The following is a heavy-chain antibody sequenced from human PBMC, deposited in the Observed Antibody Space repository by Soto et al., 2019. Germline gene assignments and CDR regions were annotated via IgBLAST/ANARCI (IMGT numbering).Heavy chain of an antibody. J-gene: IGHJ1*01. D-gene: IGHD3-3*01. V-gene: IGHV1-18*01. CDR3: ARSAITTSGVVIIGYCHH. CDR2: ISAYNDNT. CDR1: GYIFSSYG. Sequence: QVQLVQSGAEVKKPGASVKVSCKASGYIFSSYGISWVRQALGQGLEWMGWISAYNDNTNYAQKLQGRVTMTTETSTSTAYMELRSLRSDDTAVYYCARSAITTSGVVIIGYCHHWGQGTLVTVSS.